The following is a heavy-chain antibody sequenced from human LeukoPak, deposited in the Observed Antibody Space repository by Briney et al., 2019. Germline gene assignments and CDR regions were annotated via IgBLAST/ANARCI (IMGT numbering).Heavy chain of an antibody. V-gene: IGHV3-53*01. Sequence: PGGSLRLSCAASGFTVSSNYMSWVRQTPGKGLEWVSIIYSAGSTYYADSVRGRFTISRDSPKNTVCLQMNSLRAEDTAVYYCASGGMGARKYYSDPFHYWGQGTLVTVSS. CDR3: ASGGMGARKYYSDPFHY. D-gene: IGHD3-10*01. J-gene: IGHJ4*02. CDR2: IYSAGST. CDR1: GFTVSSNY.